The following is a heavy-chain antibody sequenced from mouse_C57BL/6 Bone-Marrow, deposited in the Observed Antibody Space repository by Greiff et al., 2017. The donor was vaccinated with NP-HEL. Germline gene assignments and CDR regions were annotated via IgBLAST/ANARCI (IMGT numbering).Heavy chain of an antibody. Sequence: QVQLKESGAELVRPGTSVKMSCKASGYTFTNYWIGWAKQRPGHGLEWIGDIYPGGGYTNYNEKFKGKATLTADKSSSTAYMQFSSLTSEDSAIYYCAREGDYYDYDGGNYAMDYWGQGTSVTVSS. CDR2: IYPGGGYT. CDR1: GYTFTNYW. J-gene: IGHJ4*01. CDR3: AREGDYYDYDGGNYAMDY. D-gene: IGHD2-4*01. V-gene: IGHV1-63*01.